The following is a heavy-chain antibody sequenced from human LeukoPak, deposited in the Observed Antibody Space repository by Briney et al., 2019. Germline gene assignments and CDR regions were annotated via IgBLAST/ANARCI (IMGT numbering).Heavy chain of an antibody. Sequence: SETLSLTCAVYGGSFSGYYWSWIRQPPGKGLEWIGEINHSGSTNYNPSLKSRVTISVDTSKNQFSLKLSSVTAADTAVYYCAGTGGVPAHTLDYWGQGTLVTVSS. CDR1: GGSFSGYY. J-gene: IGHJ4*02. D-gene: IGHD3-16*01. V-gene: IGHV4-34*01. CDR2: INHSGST. CDR3: AGTGGVPAHTLDY.